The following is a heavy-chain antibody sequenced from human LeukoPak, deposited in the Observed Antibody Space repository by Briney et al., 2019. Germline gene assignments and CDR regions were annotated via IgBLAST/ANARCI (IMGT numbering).Heavy chain of an antibody. CDR1: GGSISSYY. V-gene: IGHV4-59*12. D-gene: IGHD5-24*01. CDR3: ARGVMATILTPFDY. CDR2: IYYSGST. Sequence: ASETLSLTCTVSGGSISSYYWSWIRQPPGKGLEWIGYIYYSGSTNYNPSLKSRVTISVDTSKNQFSLKLSSVTAADTAVYYCARGVMATILTPFDYWGQGTLVTVSS. J-gene: IGHJ4*02.